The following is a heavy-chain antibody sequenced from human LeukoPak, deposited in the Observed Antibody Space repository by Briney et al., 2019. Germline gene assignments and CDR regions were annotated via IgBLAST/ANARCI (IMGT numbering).Heavy chain of an antibody. CDR3: ASAGDTSDYFYFSAFDI. Sequence: GESLKISCKGSGYNFTNYWISWVRQMPGKGLEWMGIIYPSNSDTTYSPSFQSQVTISADKSISTAYLQWSSLKASDTAMYYCASAGDTSDYFYFSAFDIWGQGTMVTVSS. V-gene: IGHV5-51*01. CDR2: IYPSNSDT. CDR1: GYNFTNYW. J-gene: IGHJ3*02. D-gene: IGHD3-22*01.